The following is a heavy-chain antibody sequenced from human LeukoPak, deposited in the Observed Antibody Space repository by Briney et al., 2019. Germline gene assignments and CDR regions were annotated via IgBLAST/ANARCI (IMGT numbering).Heavy chain of an antibody. D-gene: IGHD2-15*01. Sequence: GGSLRLSCAASGFTFSSYSMDWVRQAPGKGLEWVSSISSSSSYIYYADSVKGRFTISRDNAKNSLYLQMNSLRAEDTAVYYCARDPCSGGSCLHYTFDYWGQGTLVTVSS. CDR3: ARDPCSGGSCLHYTFDY. V-gene: IGHV3-21*01. CDR1: GFTFSSYS. J-gene: IGHJ4*01. CDR2: ISSSSSYI.